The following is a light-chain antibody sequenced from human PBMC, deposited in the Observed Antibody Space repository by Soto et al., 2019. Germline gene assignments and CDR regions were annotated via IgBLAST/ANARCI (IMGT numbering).Light chain of an antibody. Sequence: EIVMTQSPATLSVSPGERATLSCRASQSVSSNLAWYQQKPGQAPRLLIYGASTRATGIPARFSGSGSGTEFNLTISSLQSEDFAVYYCQQYNNWPRWTFGQGTKVDI. CDR3: QQYNNWPRWT. V-gene: IGKV3-15*01. J-gene: IGKJ1*01. CDR2: GAS. CDR1: QSVSSN.